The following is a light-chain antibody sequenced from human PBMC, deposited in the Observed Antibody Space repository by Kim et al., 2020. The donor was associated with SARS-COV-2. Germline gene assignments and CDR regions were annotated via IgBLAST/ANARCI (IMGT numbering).Light chain of an antibody. Sequence: DIQMTQSPSSLSASVGDRVTITCRTSQSISSYLNLYQQKPGKAPKFLIYAASNLQSGVPSRFSGSGSGTDFTLTITSLQPEDFATYYCQQGHSTPWTFGQGTKVDIK. V-gene: IGKV1-39*01. CDR2: AAS. CDR1: QSISSY. CDR3: QQGHSTPWT. J-gene: IGKJ1*01.